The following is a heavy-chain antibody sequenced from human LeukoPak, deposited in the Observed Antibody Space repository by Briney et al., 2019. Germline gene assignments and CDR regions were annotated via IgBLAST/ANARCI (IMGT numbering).Heavy chain of an antibody. Sequence: GGSLRLSCALSGFTLRRYWMHWVGQAPGKGLVWVSCINSDGSSTSYADSVKGRFTISRDNAKNTLYLQMNSLRAEATAVYYCATDNDASYDCSGYRPPKSTFWGQGTLVTVSS. CDR1: GFTLRRYW. CDR2: INSDGSST. CDR3: ATDNDASYDCSGYRPPKSTF. V-gene: IGHV3-74*01. D-gene: IGHD3-22*01. J-gene: IGHJ4*02.